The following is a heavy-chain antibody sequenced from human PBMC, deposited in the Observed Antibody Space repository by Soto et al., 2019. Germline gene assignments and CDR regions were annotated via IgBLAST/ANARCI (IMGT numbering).Heavy chain of an antibody. J-gene: IGHJ4*02. V-gene: IGHV2-26*01. CDR3: ARSVSSGWYTLDYVDY. CDR1: GFGLSNARIG. D-gene: IGHD6-19*01. Sequence: QVTLKVSGSGLGKATESVTLTCTFSGFGLSNARIGVSWICHPPGPALEGLAHIFSNDEKSYSTTLNSRLTITKDTSKRHVVHTLATLDPVDTATYYCARSVSSGWYTLDYVDYWGQGTLVTVSS. CDR2: IFSNDEK.